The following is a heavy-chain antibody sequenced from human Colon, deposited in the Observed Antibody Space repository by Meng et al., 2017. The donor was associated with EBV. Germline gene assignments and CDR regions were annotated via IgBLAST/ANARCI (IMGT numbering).Heavy chain of an antibody. CDR1: GFTCTNAW. D-gene: IGHD1-26*01. V-gene: IGHV3-15*01. Sequence: VQVGVSWGGLVKPGESLRLSCTASGFTCTNAWMNWVCQAPGKGLEWVGRIRSQIDGRTTDYTAPVKGRFTISRDDSKTTLYLQMNRLKIEDSAVYYCTTDEGGSRFWGQGTLVTVSS. CDR2: IRSQIDGRTT. CDR3: TTDEGGSRF. J-gene: IGHJ4*02.